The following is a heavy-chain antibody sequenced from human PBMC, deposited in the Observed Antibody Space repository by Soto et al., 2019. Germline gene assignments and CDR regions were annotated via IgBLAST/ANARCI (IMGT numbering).Heavy chain of an antibody. CDR1: GGSISSYY. Sequence: PSETLSLTCTVSGGSISSYYWSWIRQPPGKGLEWIGYIYYSGSTYYNPSLKSRVTISVDTSKNQFSLKLSSVTAADTAVYYCARVERYYCGMDVWCQGTTVTVSS. D-gene: IGHD1-1*01. CDR2: IYYSGST. J-gene: IGHJ6*02. CDR3: ARVERYYCGMDV. V-gene: IGHV4-59*06.